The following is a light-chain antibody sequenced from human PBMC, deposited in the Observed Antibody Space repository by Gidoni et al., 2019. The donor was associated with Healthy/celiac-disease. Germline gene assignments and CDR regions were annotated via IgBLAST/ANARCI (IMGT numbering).Light chain of an antibody. V-gene: IGKV3-11*01. Sequence: EIFLTQSPATLSLSPGERATLPCRASQSVSSYLAWYQQKPGQAPRLLIYDASNSATGIPARFSGSGSGTDFTLTISSLEPEDFAVYYCQQRSNWPPPITFXPXTKVDIK. CDR2: DAS. CDR3: QQRSNWPPPIT. CDR1: QSVSSY. J-gene: IGKJ3*01.